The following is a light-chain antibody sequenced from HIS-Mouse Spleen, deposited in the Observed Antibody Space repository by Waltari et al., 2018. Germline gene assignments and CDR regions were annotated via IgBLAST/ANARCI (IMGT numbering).Light chain of an antibody. CDR1: SSDVGGYNY. CDR3: SSYTSSSTWV. J-gene: IGLJ3*02. Sequence: QSALTQPASVSGSPGQSITISCTGTSSDVGGYNYVSWYQQHPGKAPKLMIYDVSNRTSGVSNRVSGSKSGNTAALTISGLQAEDEADYYCSSYTSSSTWVFGGGTKLTVL. V-gene: IGLV2-14*03. CDR2: DVS.